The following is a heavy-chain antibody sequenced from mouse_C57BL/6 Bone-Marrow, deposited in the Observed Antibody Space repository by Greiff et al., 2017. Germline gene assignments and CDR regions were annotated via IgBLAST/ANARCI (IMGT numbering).Heavy chain of an antibody. CDR3: ACWDRNDVGYARDY. Sequence: EVQLQQSGPELVKPGASVKIPCTASGYTFTDYNMDWVKQSPGQSLEWIGEINPNNGDTKYTQKFKGKATLTVDKSSSTAYMQLRSLTSEDTAVYDCACWDRNDVGYARDYWGQGTSVTVSS. D-gene: IGHD2-14*01. CDR1: GYTFTDYN. CDR2: INPNNGDT. V-gene: IGHV1-18*01. J-gene: IGHJ4*01.